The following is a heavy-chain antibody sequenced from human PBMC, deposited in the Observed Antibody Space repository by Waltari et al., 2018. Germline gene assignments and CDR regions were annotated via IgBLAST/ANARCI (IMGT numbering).Heavy chain of an antibody. D-gene: IGHD3-16*01. Sequence: QVQLVQSGAEVRKPGSSVKVSCKASGGTFGSAAITWVRQAPGEGIEWMGGIIPIFGTAPNYAQKFQGRLTITADESTATVYMDLSSLRSDDTAVYYCARRQLGGAFDPWGQGTLVSVSS. CDR2: IIPIFGTAP. CDR1: GGTFGSAA. J-gene: IGHJ5*02. CDR3: ARRQLGGAFDP. V-gene: IGHV1-69*12.